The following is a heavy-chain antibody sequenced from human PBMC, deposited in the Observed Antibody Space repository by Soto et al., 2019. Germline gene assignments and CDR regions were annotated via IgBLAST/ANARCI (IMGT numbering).Heavy chain of an antibody. V-gene: IGHV3-48*01. Sequence: EVQLVESGGGLVQPGGSLRLSCAASGFTFSSYSMNWVRQAPGKGLEWVSYISSATTTIYYADSVKGRFTISRDNANKSLYLQMNSLRADDTAVYYCARGIAAAGPKLDYWGQGTLVTVSS. CDR1: GFTFSSYS. D-gene: IGHD6-13*01. CDR3: ARGIAAAGPKLDY. J-gene: IGHJ4*02. CDR2: ISSATTTI.